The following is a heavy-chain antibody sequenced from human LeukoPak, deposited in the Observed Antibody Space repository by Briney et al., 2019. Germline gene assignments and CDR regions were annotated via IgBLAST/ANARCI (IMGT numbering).Heavy chain of an antibody. D-gene: IGHD6-13*01. CDR2: INPSGGST. J-gene: IGHJ4*02. V-gene: IGHV1-46*01. Sequence: VASVKVSCKASGYTFTSYYMHWVRQAPGQGLEWMGIINPSGGSTSYAQKFQGRVTMTRDMSTSTVYMELSSLRSEDTAVYYCARGFGIAAAGTPYYFDYWGQGTLVTVSS. CDR3: ARGFGIAAAGTPYYFDY. CDR1: GYTFTSYY.